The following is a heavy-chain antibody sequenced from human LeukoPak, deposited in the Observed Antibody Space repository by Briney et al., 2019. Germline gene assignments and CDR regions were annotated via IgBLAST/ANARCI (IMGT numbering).Heavy chain of an antibody. CDR2: TSHAGIS. CDR3: ARGSRGGNWDYYYGMDV. V-gene: IGHV4-38-2*02. Sequence: PSETLSLTCSVSGESIRSTTFWGWIRQSPGMGLEWIASTSHAGISYYNPSLSSRVTVSADSSKNQFSLRLSSVTAADTAVYYCARGSRGGNWDYYYGMDVWGQGTTVTVSS. CDR1: GESIRSTTF. J-gene: IGHJ6*02. D-gene: IGHD4-23*01.